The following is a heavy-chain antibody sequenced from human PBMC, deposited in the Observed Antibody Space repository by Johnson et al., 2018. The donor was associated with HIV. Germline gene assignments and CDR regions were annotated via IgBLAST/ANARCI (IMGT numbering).Heavy chain of an antibody. CDR2: IWHDGRDV. CDR1: GFTFSSYG. V-gene: IGHV3-33*03. D-gene: IGHD3-16*01. J-gene: IGHJ3*02. CDR3: GKDQHGPLGPTVMRDYAFDI. Sequence: QVQLVESGGGVVQPGTSLRLSCAASGFTFSSYGIHWVRQAPGKGLEWVAFIWHDGRDVYYADSVKGRFTVSRDNSKNAVYLQMNSLGAGDTAGYYWGKDQHGPLGPTVMRDYAFDIWGQGTMVTVSS.